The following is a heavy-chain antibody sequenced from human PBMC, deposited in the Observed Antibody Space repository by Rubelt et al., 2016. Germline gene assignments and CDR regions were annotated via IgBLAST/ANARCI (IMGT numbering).Heavy chain of an antibody. D-gene: IGHD3-22*01. CDR2: ISSSSSYT. CDR3: ARGGYYYDSSGYYLDY. Sequence: YISSSSSYTNYADSVKGRFTISRDNAKNSLYLQMNSLRAEDTAVYYCARGGYYYDSSGYYLDYWGQEPWSPSPQ. V-gene: IGHV3-11*06. J-gene: IGHJ4*01.